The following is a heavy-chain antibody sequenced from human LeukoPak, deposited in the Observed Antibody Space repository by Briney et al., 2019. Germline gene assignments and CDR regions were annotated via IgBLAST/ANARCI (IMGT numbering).Heavy chain of an antibody. D-gene: IGHD2-2*02. J-gene: IGHJ3*01. V-gene: IGHV3-48*03. CDR1: GFTFSSYE. CDR2: ISSSGSTI. Sequence: GGSLRLSCAASGFTFSSYEMNWVRQAPGKGLEWVPYISSSGSTIYYADSVKGRFTISRDNSKNTLYLQMNSLRADDTAVYYCAMKAVPRPRLYDAFDFWGQGTVVTVSS. CDR3: AMKAVPRPRLYDAFDF.